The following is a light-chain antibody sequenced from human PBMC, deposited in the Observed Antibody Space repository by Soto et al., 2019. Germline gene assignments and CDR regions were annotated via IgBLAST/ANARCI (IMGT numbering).Light chain of an antibody. CDR2: DVS. CDR3: SSYTTSSAFYV. J-gene: IGLJ1*01. CDR1: NSDVGDYNY. Sequence: QSVLTQPASVSGSPGQSVTISCTGTNSDVGDYNYVSWYQQHPGKAPKLMIYDVSNRPSGVSDRFSGSKSGNTASLTISGLQPEDEADYYCSSYTTSSAFYVFGTGTKLTVL. V-gene: IGLV2-14*03.